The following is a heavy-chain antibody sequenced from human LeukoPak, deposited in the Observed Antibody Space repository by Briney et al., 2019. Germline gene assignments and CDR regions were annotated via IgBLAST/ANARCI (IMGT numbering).Heavy chain of an antibody. J-gene: IGHJ4*02. CDR3: ARDQGIMFFDN. Sequence: GGSLRLSGAASGFTFSNYWMSWVRQAPGKGLEYVANIKQDGSETYYVDSVKGRFTISRDNAKSSLYLQMNSLRVEDTAVYYCARDQGIMFFDNWGQGTLVTVSS. V-gene: IGHV3-7*01. CDR2: IKQDGSET. CDR1: GFTFSNYW. D-gene: IGHD2-21*01.